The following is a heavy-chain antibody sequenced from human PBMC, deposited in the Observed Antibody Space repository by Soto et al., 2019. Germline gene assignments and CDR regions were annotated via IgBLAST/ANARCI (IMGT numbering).Heavy chain of an antibody. CDR1: GDSINSYY. Sequence: QVLLQESGPGLVKPSETLSLSCTVSGDSINSYYWGWIRQPPGKEMEWIGYVSPIWGSAYNPSLRRXAXXSLDTCTSQFPLKLTSVTATATAVYYCARQGFGALPGLVDVWGQGTTVTVSS. CDR2: VSPIWGS. CDR3: ARQGFGALPGLVDV. V-gene: IGHV4-59*08. D-gene: IGHD3-10*01. J-gene: IGHJ6*02.